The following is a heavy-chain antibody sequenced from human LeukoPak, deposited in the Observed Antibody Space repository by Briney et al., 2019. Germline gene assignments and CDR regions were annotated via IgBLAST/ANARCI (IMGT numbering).Heavy chain of an antibody. J-gene: IGHJ6*03. CDR1: GGSISSSSYY. D-gene: IGHD6-6*01. Sequence: SETLSLTCTVSGGSISSSSYYWGWIRQPPGKGLEWIGEINHSGSTNYNPSLKSRVTISVDTSKNQFSLKLSSVTAADTAVYYCARPIAARRPNYYYYYMDVWGKGTTVTVSS. CDR2: INHSGST. CDR3: ARPIAARRPNYYYYYMDV. V-gene: IGHV4-39*07.